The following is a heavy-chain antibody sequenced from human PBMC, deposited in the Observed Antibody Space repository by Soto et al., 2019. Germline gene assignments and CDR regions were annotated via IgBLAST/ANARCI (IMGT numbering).Heavy chain of an antibody. Sequence: QITLKESGPTLVKPTQTLTLTCTFSGFSLSTSGVGVGWIRQPPGKALEWLALIYLDDDKRYSPSLKSSLTITKDTSKKQVVLTMTNMDPVDTATYYCAHLTAAVPFDYWGQGTLVTVSS. CDR2: IYLDDDK. V-gene: IGHV2-5*02. CDR3: AHLTAAVPFDY. J-gene: IGHJ4*02. D-gene: IGHD6-13*01. CDR1: GFSLSTSGVG.